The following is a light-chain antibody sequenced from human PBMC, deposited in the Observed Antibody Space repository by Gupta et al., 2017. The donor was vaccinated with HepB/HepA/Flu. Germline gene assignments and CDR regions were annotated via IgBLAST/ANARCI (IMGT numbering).Light chain of an antibody. CDR2: NND. CDR1: TSNIGSNT. Sequence: QSVLTQPPSASGTPGQRVTISCSGSTSNIGSNTVNWYQQLPGTAPKLLIYNNDQRPSGVPDRFSGSKSGTSASLAISGLQSEDEADYYCATWDASLSGPGFGGGTKLSVL. J-gene: IGLJ2*01. V-gene: IGLV1-44*01. CDR3: ATWDASLSGPG.